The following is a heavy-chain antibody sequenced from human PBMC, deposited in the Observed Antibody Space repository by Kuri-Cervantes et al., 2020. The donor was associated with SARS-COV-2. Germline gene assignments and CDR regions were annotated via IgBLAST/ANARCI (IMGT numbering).Heavy chain of an antibody. CDR2: INPNSGGT. V-gene: IGHV1-2*04. D-gene: IGHD3-10*01. Sequence: ASVKVSCKASGDTFTCYYMHWVRQAPGQGLEWMGWINPNSGGTNYAQKFQGWVTMTRKTSISTAYKELIRLRSDDTAVYYCARASVRGIIITYHSYGMDVWGQGTTVTVSS. CDR1: GDTFTCYY. J-gene: IGHJ6*02. CDR3: ARASVRGIIITYHSYGMDV.